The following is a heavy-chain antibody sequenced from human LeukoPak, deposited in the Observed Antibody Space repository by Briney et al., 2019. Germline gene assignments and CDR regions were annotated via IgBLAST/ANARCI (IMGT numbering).Heavy chain of an antibody. CDR2: ISSNSSYI. CDR3: ARDHYDSSGYSFDY. CDR1: GFTFSSYS. Sequence: GGSLRLSCAASGFTFSSYSMNWVRQAPGKGLEWVSSISSNSSYIYYADSVKGRFTISRDNAKNSLCLQMNSLRAEDTAVYYCARDHYDSSGYSFDYWGQGTLVAVSS. V-gene: IGHV3-21*01. D-gene: IGHD3-22*01. J-gene: IGHJ4*02.